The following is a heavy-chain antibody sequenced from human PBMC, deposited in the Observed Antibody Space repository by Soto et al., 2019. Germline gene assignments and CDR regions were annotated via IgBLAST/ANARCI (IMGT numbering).Heavy chain of an antibody. J-gene: IGHJ3*02. V-gene: IGHV1-8*01. CDR1: GYTFNSYD. Sequence: ASVKVSCKASGYTFNSYDTNWARQATRQGRDWMGWMNPNSGNTGYAQKFQDTVTMTRNTSISTAYMELSSLRSEDTAVYYCARKADIDSSGYYFSYAFDIWGQGTMVTVS. D-gene: IGHD3-22*01. CDR3: ARKADIDSSGYYFSYAFDI. CDR2: MNPNSGNT.